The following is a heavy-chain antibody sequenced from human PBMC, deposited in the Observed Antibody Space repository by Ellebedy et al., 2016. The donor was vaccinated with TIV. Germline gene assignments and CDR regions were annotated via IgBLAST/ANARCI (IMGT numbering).Heavy chain of an antibody. CDR1: GGSISSMSSP. D-gene: IGHD3-16*01. CDR3: ARGHEYVWRSYGASRWFDP. Sequence: GSLRLSXIVSGGSISSMSSPWGWIRQAPGKGLEWIGNVFYSGDTSYNPSLKSRVSISVDTSKNQFSLKLSSVTAADTAVYYCARGHEYVWRSYGASRWFDPWGQGTLVTVSP. J-gene: IGHJ5*02. V-gene: IGHV4-39*07. CDR2: VFYSGDT.